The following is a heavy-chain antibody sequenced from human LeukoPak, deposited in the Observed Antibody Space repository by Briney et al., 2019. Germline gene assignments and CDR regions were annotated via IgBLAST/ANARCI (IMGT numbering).Heavy chain of an antibody. D-gene: IGHD2-21*02. CDR2: ISGSGGRA. V-gene: IGHV3-23*01. CDR3: AKDVCGGDCYGWFDP. CDR1: GFTFSSYA. J-gene: IGHJ5*02. Sequence: PGGSLRLSCAASGFTFSSYAMSWVRQAPGKGLEWVSSISGSGGRAYYADSVKGRFTTSRDNSKNTLYLQMNSLRAEDTAVYYCAKDVCGGDCYGWFDPWGQGTLVTVSS.